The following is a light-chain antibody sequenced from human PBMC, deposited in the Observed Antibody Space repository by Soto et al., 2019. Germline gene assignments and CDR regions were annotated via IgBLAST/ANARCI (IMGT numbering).Light chain of an antibody. CDR2: EVT. Sequence: QSALTQPASVSGSPGQSITISCTGTRSVVGSYNLVSWYQQHPGKAPKLMIYEVTERPSGVSNRFSGSKSGDTASLTISGLQAEDEADYYCCSYAGTTTYVFGNGTKVTVL. CDR3: CSYAGTTTYV. V-gene: IGLV2-23*02. J-gene: IGLJ1*01. CDR1: RSVVGSYNL.